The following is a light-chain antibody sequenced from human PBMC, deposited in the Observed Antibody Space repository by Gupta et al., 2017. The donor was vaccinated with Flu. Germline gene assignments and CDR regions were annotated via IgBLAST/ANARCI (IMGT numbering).Light chain of an antibody. Sequence: SYELTQPVSVSVSPGQKATITCSGDKLGDRYVSWCRQKPGQSPILVIYEDNHRPSGVPERFAGSNSGNTATLTIGGTQATDEGDYYCQAWDSGTAWVFGGGTKLTVL. CDR3: QAWDSGTAWV. J-gene: IGLJ3*02. CDR2: EDN. CDR1: KLGDRY. V-gene: IGLV3-1*01.